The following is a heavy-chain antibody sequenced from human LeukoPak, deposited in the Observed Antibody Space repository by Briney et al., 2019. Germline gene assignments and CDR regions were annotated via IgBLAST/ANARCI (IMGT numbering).Heavy chain of an antibody. V-gene: IGHV4-59*01. CDR1: GGSINSYP. CDR3: ARDPSSGEDL. CDR2: IYYSGST. J-gene: IGHJ2*01. D-gene: IGHD3-10*01. Sequence: SETLSLTCSVPGGSINSYPWSWIRQPPGKGLEWIGYIYYSGSTNYNPSLKSRVTISVDTSKNQFSLKLTSVTAADTAVYYCARDPSSGEDLWGRGTLVTVSS.